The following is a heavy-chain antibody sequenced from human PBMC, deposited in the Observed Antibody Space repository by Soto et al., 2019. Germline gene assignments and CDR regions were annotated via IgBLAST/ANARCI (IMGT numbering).Heavy chain of an antibody. CDR1: GFTFSNAW. V-gene: IGHV3-15*01. CDR3: TTNVLGELDDY. D-gene: IGHD3-16*01. CDR2: IKSKTDGGTT. Sequence: GESLKISCAASGFTFSNAWMSWVRQAPGKGLEWVGRIKSKTDGGTTDYAAPVKGRFTISRDDSKNTLYLQMNSLKTEDTAVYYCTTNVLGELDDYWGQGTLGTVSS. J-gene: IGHJ4*02.